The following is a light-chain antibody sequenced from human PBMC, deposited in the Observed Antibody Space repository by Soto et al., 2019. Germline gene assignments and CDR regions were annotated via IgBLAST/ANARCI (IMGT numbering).Light chain of an antibody. CDR1: QGLGNY. V-gene: IGKV1-27*01. J-gene: IGKJ1*01. CDR3: QKYDSAPWT. Sequence: DIXXTQSPSSLSASVGDTVTISCRASQGLGNYLAWYQQKPGRLPQLLIFDASSLEPGVPSRFRGSRSGTDFILIINNLQPEDAATYYCQKYDSAPWTFGQGTKVQIK. CDR2: DAS.